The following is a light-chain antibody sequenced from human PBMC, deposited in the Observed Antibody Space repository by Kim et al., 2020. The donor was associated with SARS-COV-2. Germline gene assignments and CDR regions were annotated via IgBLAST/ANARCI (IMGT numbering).Light chain of an antibody. CDR2: EVN. J-gene: IGLJ1*01. Sequence: GLSITGTSTDAGSYVGVYNLVSWYQQRPGKAPKLIIYEVNARPSGVSDRFSGSKSGNTASLTFSGLQAEDEADYYCCSFAGCCSFVFGTGTKVTVL. CDR1: GSYVGVYNL. V-gene: IGLV2-23*02. CDR3: CSFAGCCSFV.